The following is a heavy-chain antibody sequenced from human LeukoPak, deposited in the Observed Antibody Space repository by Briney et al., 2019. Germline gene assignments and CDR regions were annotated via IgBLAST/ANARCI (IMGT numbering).Heavy chain of an antibody. CDR3: ARERGIRGVIITPSYYYYYMDV. Sequence: SETLSLTCTVSGGSISSYYWSWIRQPAGKGLEWIGRIYTSGSTNYNPSLKSRVTMSVDTSKNQFSLKLSSVTAADTAVYYCARERGIRGVIITPSYYYYYMDVWGKGTTVTISS. CDR2: IYTSGST. J-gene: IGHJ6*03. D-gene: IGHD3-10*01. V-gene: IGHV4-4*07. CDR1: GGSISSYY.